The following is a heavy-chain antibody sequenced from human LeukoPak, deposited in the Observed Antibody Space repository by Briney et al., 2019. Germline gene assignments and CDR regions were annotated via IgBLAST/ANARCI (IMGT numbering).Heavy chain of an antibody. Sequence: QTGGSLRLSCAASGFTFSSYAMHWVRQAPGKGLEWVSAISVSGNTYHADSVKGRFTISRDSSKNTLYLQMNRLRAEDAAVYYCAKAPVTTCSGAYCYPFDYWGQGTLVTVSS. CDR2: ISVSGNT. V-gene: IGHV3-23*01. J-gene: IGHJ4*02. CDR3: AKAPVTTCSGAYCYPFDY. CDR1: GFTFSSYA. D-gene: IGHD2-21*01.